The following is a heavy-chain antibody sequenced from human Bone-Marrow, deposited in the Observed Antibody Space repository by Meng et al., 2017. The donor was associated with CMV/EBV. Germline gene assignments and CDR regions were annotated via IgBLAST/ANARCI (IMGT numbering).Heavy chain of an antibody. CDR1: GFTFSSYG. V-gene: IGHV3-33*06. J-gene: IGHJ2*01. Sequence: GGSLRLSCAASGFTFSSYGMHWVRQAPGKGLEWVAVIWYDGSNKYYADSVKGRFTISRDNSKNTLYLQMNSLRAEDTAVYYCAKCTDGSSSSPCYFDLWGRGTLVTVSS. CDR2: IWYDGSNK. D-gene: IGHD6-6*01. CDR3: AKCTDGSSSSPCYFDL.